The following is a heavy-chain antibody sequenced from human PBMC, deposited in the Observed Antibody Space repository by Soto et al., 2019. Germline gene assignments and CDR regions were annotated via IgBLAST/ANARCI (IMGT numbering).Heavy chain of an antibody. D-gene: IGHD3-16*01. CDR2: IYSGGST. Sequence: EVQLVETGGGLIQPGGSLRLSCAASGFTVSSNYMSWVRQAPGKGLEWVSVIYSGGSTYYADSVKGRFTISRDHSKNTLYLQMDNLRAEDTAVYYWAREKGDDYDYVWGSSGGMDVWGQGTTVTVSS. J-gene: IGHJ6*02. CDR3: AREKGDDYDYVWGSSGGMDV. CDR1: GFTVSSNY. V-gene: IGHV3-53*02.